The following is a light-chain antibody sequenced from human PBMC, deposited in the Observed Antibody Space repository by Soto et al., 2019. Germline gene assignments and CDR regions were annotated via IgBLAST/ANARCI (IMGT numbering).Light chain of an antibody. CDR1: QSLVNSDGNTY. CDR2: KVS. J-gene: IGKJ1*01. Sequence: EVVMTQSPLSLPVTLGQPASISCRSSQSLVNSDGNTYLNWFQQRPGQSPRRLIYKVSNRDSGVPDRFSGSGSGTDFTLKISRVEAEDVGVYYCMQGTHWPRTFGQGTKVKIK. V-gene: IGKV2-30*01. CDR3: MQGTHWPRT.